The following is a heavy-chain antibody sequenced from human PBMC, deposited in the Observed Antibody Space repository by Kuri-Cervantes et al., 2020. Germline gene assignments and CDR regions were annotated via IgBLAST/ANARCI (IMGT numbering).Heavy chain of an antibody. CDR1: GFTFSDYC. D-gene: IGHD3-10*01. J-gene: IGHJ4*02. CDR2: ISDSGSTI. Sequence: GESLKISCAASGFTFSDYCMTWIRQAPGKGLEWVSYISDSGSTIYYADSVKGRFTISRDNSKSALSLQMNSLRAEDTAVYYCVRGARRLWELLVRPTFDYWGQGTLVTVSS. V-gene: IGHV3-11*04. CDR3: VRGARRLWELLVRPTFDY.